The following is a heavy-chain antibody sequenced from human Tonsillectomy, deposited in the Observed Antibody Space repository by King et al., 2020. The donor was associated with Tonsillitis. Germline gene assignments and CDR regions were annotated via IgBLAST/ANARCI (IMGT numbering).Heavy chain of an antibody. V-gene: IGHV4-59*08. D-gene: IGHD3-10*01. CDR1: GGSISSYY. Sequence: QLQESGPGLVKPSETLSLTCTVSGGSISSYYWSWIRQPPGKGLEWIGYIYYSGSTNYNPSLKSRVTISVDTSKNQFSLKLSSVTAADTAVYYCARHDHRGYEADDAFDIWGQGTMVTVSS. J-gene: IGHJ3*02. CDR3: ARHDHRGYEADDAFDI. CDR2: IYYSGST.